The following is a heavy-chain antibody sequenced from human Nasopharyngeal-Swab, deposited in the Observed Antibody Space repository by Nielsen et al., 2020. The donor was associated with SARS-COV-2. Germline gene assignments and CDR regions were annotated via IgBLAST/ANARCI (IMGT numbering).Heavy chain of an antibody. CDR3: ARDLGITMVRGVTRDNWFDP. D-gene: IGHD3-10*01. Sequence: WIRQPPGKGLEWVANIKQDGSEKYYVDSVKGRFTISRDNAKNSLYLQMNSLGAEDTAVYYCARDLGITMVRGVTRDNWFDPWGQGTLVTVSS. J-gene: IGHJ5*02. V-gene: IGHV3-7*01. CDR2: IKQDGSEK.